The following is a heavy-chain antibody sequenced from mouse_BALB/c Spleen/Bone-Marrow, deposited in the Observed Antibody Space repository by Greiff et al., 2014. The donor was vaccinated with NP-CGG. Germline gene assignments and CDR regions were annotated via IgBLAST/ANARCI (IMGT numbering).Heavy chain of an antibody. CDR2: IYPGDGDT. CDR1: GYAFSYSW. Sequence: VQLQQSGPELVKPGASVKISCKASGYAFSYSWMNWVKQRPGQGLEWIGRIYPGDGDTYYNGKFKGRATLTADKSSSTAYMQLCSLTSVDSAVYFCARSDGYRAMDYWGQGSSVTVSS. CDR3: ARSDGYRAMDY. J-gene: IGHJ4*01. D-gene: IGHD2-3*01. V-gene: IGHV1-82*01.